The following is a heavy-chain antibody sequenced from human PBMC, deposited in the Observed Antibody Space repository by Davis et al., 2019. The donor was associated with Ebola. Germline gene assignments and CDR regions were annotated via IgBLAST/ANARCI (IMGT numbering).Heavy chain of an antibody. CDR2: IYYSGST. V-gene: IGHV4-59*01. CDR3: ARSIMVRGVIAHWYYGMDV. J-gene: IGHJ6*02. Sequence: SETLSLTCTVSGGSISSYYWSWIRQPPGKGLEWIGYIYYSGSTYYNPSLKSRVTISVDTSKNQFPLKLSSVTAADTAVYYCARSIMVRGVIAHWYYGMDVWGQGTTVTVS. D-gene: IGHD3-10*01. CDR1: GGSISSYY.